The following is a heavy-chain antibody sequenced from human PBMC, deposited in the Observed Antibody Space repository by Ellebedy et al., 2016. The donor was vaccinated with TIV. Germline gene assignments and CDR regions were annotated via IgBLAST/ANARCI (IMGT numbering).Heavy chain of an antibody. CDR3: AKDMVFGDGKWEIDV. CDR1: GFTSTTYW. J-gene: IGHJ6*02. D-gene: IGHD1-26*01. CDR2: FGLSADYT. Sequence: GESLKISCAAFGFTSTTYWMHWVRQAPGKGLEWVSGFGLSADYTYHADSVKGRFTISRDNSKNTLYLQMNSLRAEDSAVYYCAKDMVFGDGKWEIDVWGQGTTVTVSS. V-gene: IGHV3-23*01.